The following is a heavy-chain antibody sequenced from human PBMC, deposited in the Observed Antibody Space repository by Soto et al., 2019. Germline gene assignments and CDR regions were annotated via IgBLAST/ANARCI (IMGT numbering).Heavy chain of an antibody. CDR2: ISSSSSYI. Sequence: EVQLVESGGGLVKPGGSLRLSCAASGFTFSSYSMNWVRQAPGKGLEWVSSISSSSSYIYYADSVKGRFIISRDNAKNSLYLQMNSLRAEDTAVYYCARDRRCSGGSCFDYWGQGTLVTVSS. D-gene: IGHD2-15*01. V-gene: IGHV3-21*01. J-gene: IGHJ4*02. CDR1: GFTFSSYS. CDR3: ARDRRCSGGSCFDY.